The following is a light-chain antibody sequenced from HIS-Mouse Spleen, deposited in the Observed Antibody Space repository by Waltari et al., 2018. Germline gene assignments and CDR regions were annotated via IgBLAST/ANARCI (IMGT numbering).Light chain of an antibody. CDR3: YSAADNSGV. Sequence: SYELTQPSSVSVSPGQTARITCSGDVLAKKKYARWFQQKPGQAPVVVIYKDSERPSGIPGRFSGSSSGTTVTLTISGAQVEDEADYYCYSAADNSGVFGGGTKLTVL. J-gene: IGLJ2*01. V-gene: IGLV3-27*01. CDR2: KDS. CDR1: VLAKKKY.